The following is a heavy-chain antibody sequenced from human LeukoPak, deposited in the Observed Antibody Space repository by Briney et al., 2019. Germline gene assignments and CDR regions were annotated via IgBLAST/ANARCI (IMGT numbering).Heavy chain of an antibody. CDR3: ARQYSSDPRGMDV. CDR1: GYTFTSYY. V-gene: IGHV1-46*01. J-gene: IGHJ6*03. D-gene: IGHD6-19*01. CDR2: INPSGGST. Sequence: ASVKVSCKASGYTFTSYYMHWVRQAPGQGLEWMGIINPSGGSTSYARKFQGRVTMTRDTSTSTVYMELSSLKSEDTAVYYCARQYSSDPRGMDVWGKGTTVTISS.